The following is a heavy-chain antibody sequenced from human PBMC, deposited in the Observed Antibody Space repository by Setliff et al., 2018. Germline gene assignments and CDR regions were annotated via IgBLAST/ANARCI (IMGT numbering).Heavy chain of an antibody. V-gene: IGHV3-11*06. J-gene: IGHJ6*02. Sequence: GGSLRLSCVASGFSFSDYYMGWIRQAPGKGLEWISYIGSTGVYTNYADSVKGRFTISRDNANNSLFLQLDSLTNEDTAVYYCAKDSLEVVIALHGMDVWGQGTTVTVSS. CDR3: AKDSLEVVIALHGMDV. CDR1: GFSFSDYY. D-gene: IGHD2-21*01. CDR2: IGSTGVYT.